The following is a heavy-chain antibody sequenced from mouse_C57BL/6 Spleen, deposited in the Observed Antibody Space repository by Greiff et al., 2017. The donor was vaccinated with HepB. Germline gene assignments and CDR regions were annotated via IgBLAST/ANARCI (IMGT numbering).Heavy chain of an antibody. D-gene: IGHD2-4*01. Sequence: EVQLKESGPELVKPGASVKISCKASGYSFTGYYMNWVKQSPEKSLEWIGEINPSTGGTTYNQKFKAKATLTVDKSSSTAYMQLKSLTSEDSAVYYCARTEIYDDYDGYFDVWGTGTTVTVSS. CDR3: ARTEIYDDYDGYFDV. J-gene: IGHJ1*03. CDR2: INPSTGGT. V-gene: IGHV1-42*01. CDR1: GYSFTGYY.